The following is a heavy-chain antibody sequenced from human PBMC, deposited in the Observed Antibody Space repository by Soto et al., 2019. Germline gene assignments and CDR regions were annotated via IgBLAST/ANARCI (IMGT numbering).Heavy chain of an antibody. V-gene: IGHV3-7*01. CDR2: IKQDGSEK. D-gene: IGHD5-18*01. CDR3: ARDGYSAGFDI. J-gene: IGHJ3*02. CDR1: GFTFSSYY. Sequence: EVQLVESGGGLVQPGGSLKLSCAASGFTFSSYYMSWVRQPPGKGLEWVANIKQDGSEKYYVDSVKGRFTISRDNAKNSLCLQMNSLRLEDTAVYYCARDGYSAGFDIWGQGTMVTVSS.